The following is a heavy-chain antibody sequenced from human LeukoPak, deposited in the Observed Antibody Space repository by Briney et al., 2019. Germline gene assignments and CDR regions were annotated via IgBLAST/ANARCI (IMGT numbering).Heavy chain of an antibody. J-gene: IGHJ6*03. V-gene: IGHV3-53*01. CDR1: GFTVSSNY. Sequence: PGGSLILFCAAYGFTVSSNYMRWVRQAPGKGLEWVSVIYSGGRTYYADSVKGRFTISRANSKNTLYLQMNSLRAEDTAVYYCARDESRGYYYYMDVWAKGTTVTVSS. CDR2: IYSGGRT. CDR3: ARDESRGYYYYMDV. D-gene: IGHD3-10*01.